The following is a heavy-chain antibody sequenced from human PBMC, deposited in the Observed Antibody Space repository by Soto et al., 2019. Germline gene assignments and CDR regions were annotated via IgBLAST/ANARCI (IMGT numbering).Heavy chain of an antibody. Sequence: GASVKVSCKASGYTFTGYYMHWVRQAPGQGLEWIGWINPNSGCTNYAQKFQGRVTMTRDTSISTAYMELSRLRSDDTAVYYCSRVRMVRAPGAFDIWGQGTMVTVSS. J-gene: IGHJ3*02. CDR1: GYTFTGYY. V-gene: IGHV1-2*02. D-gene: IGHD3-10*01. CDR3: SRVRMVRAPGAFDI. CDR2: INPNSGCT.